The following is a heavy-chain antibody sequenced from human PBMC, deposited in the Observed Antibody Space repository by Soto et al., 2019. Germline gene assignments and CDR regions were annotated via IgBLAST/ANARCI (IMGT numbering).Heavy chain of an antibody. CDR1: GGSISSSSYY. J-gene: IGHJ4*02. CDR3: ASRGYSYGLDY. Sequence: QLQLQESGPGLVKPSETLSLTCTVSGGSISSSSYYWGWIRQPPGKGLEWIGSIYYSGSTYYNPSLKSRVTISVDTSKNQFSLKLSSVTAADTAVYYCASRGYSYGLDYWGQGTLVTVSS. V-gene: IGHV4-39*01. CDR2: IYYSGST. D-gene: IGHD5-18*01.